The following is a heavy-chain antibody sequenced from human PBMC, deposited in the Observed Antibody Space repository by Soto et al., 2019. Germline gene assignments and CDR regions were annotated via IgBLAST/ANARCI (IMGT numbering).Heavy chain of an antibody. CDR2: IYHSGST. D-gene: IGHD2-2*01. Sequence: SETLSLTCAVSGGSISSSNWWGWVRQPPGKGLEWIGEIYHSGSTNYNPSLKSRVTISVDKSKNQFSLKLSSVTAADTAVYYCARAPRYCSSTSCQNDAFDIWGQGTMVTVS. CDR3: ARAPRYCSSTSCQNDAFDI. CDR1: GGSISSSNW. J-gene: IGHJ3*02. V-gene: IGHV4-4*02.